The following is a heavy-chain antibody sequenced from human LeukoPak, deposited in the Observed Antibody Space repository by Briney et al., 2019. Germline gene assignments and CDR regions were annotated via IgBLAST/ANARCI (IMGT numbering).Heavy chain of an antibody. J-gene: IGHJ4*02. CDR1: GFTFSSYA. D-gene: IGHD3-10*01. V-gene: IGHV3-23*01. Sequence: GGSLRLSCAASGFTFSSYAMSWVRQAPGKGLEWVSAISGSGGSTYYADSVKGRFTISRDNSKNTLYLQMNNLRAEDTAVYYCASTMVRGVQQDYWGQGTLVTVSS. CDR2: ISGSGGST. CDR3: ASTMVRGVQQDY.